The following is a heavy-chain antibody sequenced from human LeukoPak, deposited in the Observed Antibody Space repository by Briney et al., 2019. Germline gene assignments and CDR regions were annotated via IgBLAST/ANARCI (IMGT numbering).Heavy chain of an antibody. CDR2: INPNSGGT. Sequence: ASVKVSCKAYGYTFTGYYMHWVRQAPGQGLEWIGWINPNSGGTNYAQKFQGRVTMTRDTSISTAYMELSRLRSDDTAVYYCARDLYYYDSSGYVDYWGQGTLVTVSS. V-gene: IGHV1-2*02. J-gene: IGHJ4*02. D-gene: IGHD3-22*01. CDR1: GYTFTGYY. CDR3: ARDLYYYDSSGYVDY.